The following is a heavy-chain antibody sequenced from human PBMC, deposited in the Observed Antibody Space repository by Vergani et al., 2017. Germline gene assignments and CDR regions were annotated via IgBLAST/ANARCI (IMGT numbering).Heavy chain of an antibody. Sequence: QVQLVQSGAEVKKPGSSVKVSCKATGGTFSSYAISWVRQAPGQGLEWMGGIIPIFGTANYAQKFQGRVTITADESTSTAYMELSSLRSEDTAVYYCARVLVAGVRVGYFDYWGQGTLVTVSS. J-gene: IGHJ4*02. V-gene: IGHV1-69*01. CDR3: ARVLVAGVRVGYFDY. CDR1: GGTFSSYA. D-gene: IGHD2-2*01. CDR2: IIPIFGTA.